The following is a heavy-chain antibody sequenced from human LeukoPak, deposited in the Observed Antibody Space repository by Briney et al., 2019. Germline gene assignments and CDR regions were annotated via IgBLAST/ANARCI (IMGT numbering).Heavy chain of an antibody. D-gene: IGHD6-6*01. V-gene: IGHV4-59*12. CDR2: IYYSGIT. J-gene: IGHJ5*02. CDR1: GGSISGYY. Sequence: SETLSLTCTVSGGSISGYYWSWIRQPPGKGLEWIGYIYYSGITYYNPSLKSRVTISVDTSKNQFSLKLSSVTAADTAVYYCARSRIAAPFDPWGQGTLVTVSS. CDR3: ARSRIAAPFDP.